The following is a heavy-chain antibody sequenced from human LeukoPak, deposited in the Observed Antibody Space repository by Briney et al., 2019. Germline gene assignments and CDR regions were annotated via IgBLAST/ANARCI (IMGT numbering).Heavy chain of an antibody. CDR2: IYYSGST. V-gene: IGHV4-61*03. J-gene: IGHJ3*02. CDR1: GGSISSSSYY. Sequence: SETLSLTCTVSGGSISSSSYYWGWIRQPPGKGLEWIGYIYYSGSTDYNHSLKSRVTISVDTSKNHFSLKMSSVTAADTAVYYCARAPNGFGAFDIWGLGTMVTVSS. CDR3: ARAPNGFGAFDI. D-gene: IGHD2-8*01.